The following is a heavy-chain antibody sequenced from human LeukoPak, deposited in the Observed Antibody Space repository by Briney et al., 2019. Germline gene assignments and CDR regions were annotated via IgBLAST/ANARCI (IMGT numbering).Heavy chain of an antibody. CDR2: ISSSSSTI. CDR1: GFTFSSYA. Sequence: GGSLRLSCAASGFTFSSYAMSWVRQAPGKGLEWVSYISSSSSTIYYADSVKGRFTIPRDNAKNSLYLQMNSLRAEDTAVYYCARPNGGYSYGNWFDPWGQGTLVTVSS. J-gene: IGHJ5*02. CDR3: ARPNGGYSYGNWFDP. D-gene: IGHD5-18*01. V-gene: IGHV3-48*04.